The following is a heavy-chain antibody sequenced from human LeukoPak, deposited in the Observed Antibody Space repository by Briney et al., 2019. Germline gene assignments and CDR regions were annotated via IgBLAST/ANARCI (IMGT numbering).Heavy chain of an antibody. D-gene: IGHD2-15*01. CDR2: ISYDGSNK. J-gene: IGHJ5*02. V-gene: IGHV3-30*04. Sequence: PGRSLRLSCAASGFTFSSYATHWVRQAPGKGLEWVAVISYDGSNKYYADSVKGRFTISRDNSKNTLYLQMNSLRAEDTAVYYCARDPRPRYCSGGSCYFNWFDPWGQGTLVTVSS. CDR1: GFTFSSYA. CDR3: ARDPRPRYCSGGSCYFNWFDP.